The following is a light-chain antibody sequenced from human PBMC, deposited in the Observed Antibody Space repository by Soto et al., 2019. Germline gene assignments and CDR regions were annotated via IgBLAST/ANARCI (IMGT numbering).Light chain of an antibody. CDR2: EVT. Sequence: QSALTQVPSASGSPGPSVTISCTGTSSDVGGYIYVSWYQQHPGKAPKLMIYEVTKRPSGVPYRFSGSKSGNTGSRTVSGLQAEDEADYCCSSDAGNNNFLVFGGGTKLTVL. CDR3: SSDAGNNNFLV. CDR1: SSDVGGYIY. V-gene: IGLV2-8*01. J-gene: IGLJ2*01.